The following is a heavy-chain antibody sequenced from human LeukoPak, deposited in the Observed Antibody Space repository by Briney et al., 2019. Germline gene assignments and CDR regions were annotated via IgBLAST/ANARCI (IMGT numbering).Heavy chain of an antibody. CDR3: ARSSYYYDSSGYPNWFDP. CDR2: IIPIFGTA. Sequence: GSSVKVSCKASGGTLSSYAISWVRQAPGQGLEWMGGIIPIFGTANYAQKFQGRVTITTDESTSTAYMELSSLRSEDTAVYYCARSSYYYDSSGYPNWFDPWGQGTLVTVSS. CDR1: GGTLSSYA. V-gene: IGHV1-69*05. J-gene: IGHJ5*02. D-gene: IGHD3-22*01.